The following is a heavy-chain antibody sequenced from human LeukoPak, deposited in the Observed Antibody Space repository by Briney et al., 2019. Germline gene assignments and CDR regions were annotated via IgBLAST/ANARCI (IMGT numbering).Heavy chain of an antibody. CDR3: ASNSMVRGKGTDY. Sequence: GGSLRLSCAASGFTFRTYSMNWVRQAPGKGLEWISYISSSSSTIHYADSVKGRFTISRDNAKNSLYLQMNSLRAEDTAVYYCASNSMVRGKGTDYWGQGTLVTVSS. D-gene: IGHD3-10*01. CDR1: GFTFRTYS. CDR2: ISSSSSTI. J-gene: IGHJ4*02. V-gene: IGHV3-48*01.